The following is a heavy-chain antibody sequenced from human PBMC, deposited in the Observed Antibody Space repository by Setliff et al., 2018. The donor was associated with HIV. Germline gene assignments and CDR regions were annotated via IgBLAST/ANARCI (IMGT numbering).Heavy chain of an antibody. D-gene: IGHD3-22*01. CDR1: GGSIRSYY. Sequence: SETLSLTCIVSGGSIRSYYWSWIRQPPGKGLEWIGYIYYSGNTNYNPSLKSRVTISGQTSNNQFSLQLTSVTAADTAVYYCARQGAGYYYDSSEYYTGNGFDMWGQGTMVTVSS. J-gene: IGHJ3*02. CDR3: ARQGAGYYYDSSEYYTGNGFDM. CDR2: IYYSGNT. V-gene: IGHV4-59*08.